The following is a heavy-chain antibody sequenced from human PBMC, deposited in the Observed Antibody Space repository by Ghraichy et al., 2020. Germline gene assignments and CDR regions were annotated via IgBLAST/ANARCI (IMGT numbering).Heavy chain of an antibody. J-gene: IGHJ6*02. CDR2: ISAYNGNT. D-gene: IGHD3-22*01. CDR1: GYTFTSYG. V-gene: IGHV1-18*01. Sequence: ASVKVSCKASGYTFTSYGISWVRQAPGQGLEWMGWISAYNGNTNYAQKLQGRVTMTTDTSTSTAYMELRSLRSDDTAVYYCARDLFPVVVNYYYGMDVWGQGTTVTVSS. CDR3: ARDLFPVVVNYYYGMDV.